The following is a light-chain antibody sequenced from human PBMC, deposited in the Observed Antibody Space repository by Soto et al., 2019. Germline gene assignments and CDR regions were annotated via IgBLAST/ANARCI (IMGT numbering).Light chain of an antibody. J-gene: IGKJ1*01. CDR3: KQYNKWPPAWT. V-gene: IGKV3-15*01. CDR1: QSVRSN. Sequence: ELVMTQSRSSLAVCAGCRATLSCRASQSVRSNLAWYQQKPGQSPRLLIYGASTRATGIPARFSGSGSGTQFTLTISSLQSEDFAVYYCKQYNKWPPAWTFGQGTKVDIK. CDR2: GAS.